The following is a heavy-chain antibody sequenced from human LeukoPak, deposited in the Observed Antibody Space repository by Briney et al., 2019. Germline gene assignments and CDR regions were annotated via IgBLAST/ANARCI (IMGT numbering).Heavy chain of an antibody. J-gene: IGHJ4*02. Sequence: PGGSLRLSCAASGFTVSSNYMSWVRQAPGKGLEWVSVIYSGGSTYYADSVKGRFTISRDNSKNTLYLQMNGLRAEDTAVYYCAVSMVRGVSIYYFDYWGQGTLVAVSS. V-gene: IGHV3-53*01. D-gene: IGHD3-10*01. CDR3: AVSMVRGVSIYYFDY. CDR2: IYSGGST. CDR1: GFTVSSNY.